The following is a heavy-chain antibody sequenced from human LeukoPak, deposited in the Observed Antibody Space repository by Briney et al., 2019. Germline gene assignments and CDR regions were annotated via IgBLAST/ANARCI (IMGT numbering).Heavy chain of an antibody. V-gene: IGHV3-49*03. D-gene: IGHD1-1*01. Sequence: GGSLRLSCTASEFTFGDYAMSWIRQAPGKGLEWVGFIRSKAYGETADYAASVKGRFTISRDDSKAIAYLQMNSLKTEDTAVYHCTRDRGAYNLYDYWGQGTLVTVSS. J-gene: IGHJ4*02. CDR2: IRSKAYGETA. CDR3: TRDRGAYNLYDY. CDR1: EFTFGDYA.